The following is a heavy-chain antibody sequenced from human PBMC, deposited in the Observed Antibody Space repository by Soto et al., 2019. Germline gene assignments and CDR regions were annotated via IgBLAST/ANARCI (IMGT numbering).Heavy chain of an antibody. J-gene: IGHJ5*02. V-gene: IGHV3-15*07. CDR3: TTVVGGATGSASGWFDP. D-gene: IGHD1-26*01. Sequence: EVQLVESGGGLVKPGGSLRLSCAASGFTFSNAWMNWVRQAPGKGLEWVGRIKSKTDGGTTDDAAPVKGRFTSSRDDSTNTLYLQMNRLKTEDTAGYYCTTVVGGATGSASGWFDPWGQGSLVAVSS. CDR1: GFTFSNAW. CDR2: IKSKTDGGTT.